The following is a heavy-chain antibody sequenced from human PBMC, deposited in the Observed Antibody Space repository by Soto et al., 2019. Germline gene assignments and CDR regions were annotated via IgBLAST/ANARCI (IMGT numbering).Heavy chain of an antibody. J-gene: IGHJ5*02. D-gene: IGHD5-12*01. CDR3: ARVISDSGYDINWFDP. Sequence: SETLSLTCAVSGHSISSGFYYWGWIRQPPGKGLEWIGYIYHSGSTYYNPSLKSRVTISVDRSKNQFSLKLSSVTAADTAVYYCARVISDSGYDINWFDPWGQGTLVTVSS. CDR2: IYHSGST. CDR1: GHSISSGFYY. V-gene: IGHV4-30-2*01.